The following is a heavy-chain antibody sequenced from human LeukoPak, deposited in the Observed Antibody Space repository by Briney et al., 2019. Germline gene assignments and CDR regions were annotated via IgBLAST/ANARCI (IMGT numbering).Heavy chain of an antibody. D-gene: IGHD3-10*01. CDR1: GFTFSTYA. CDR2: TSYDVNNK. CDR3: FREGGD. V-gene: IGHV3-30*04. J-gene: IGHJ4*02. Sequence: GGSLRLSCAGSGFTFSTYAFHWVRQAPGKGLEWVAATSYDVNNKYYADSVKGRFTISRDNSKNTLYLQMNSLRAEDTAIYYCFREGGDWGQGTLVTVSS.